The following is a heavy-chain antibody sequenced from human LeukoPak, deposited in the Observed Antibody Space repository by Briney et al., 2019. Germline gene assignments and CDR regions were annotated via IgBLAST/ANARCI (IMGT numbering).Heavy chain of an antibody. CDR3: ARVRGDGYNSDDDAFDI. CDR2: IYHSGST. J-gene: IGHJ3*02. Sequence: SETLSRTCTVSGGSISSGGYSWSWIRQPPGKGLEWIGYIYHSGSTYYNPSLKSRVTISVDRSKNQFSLKLSSVTAADTAVYYCARVRGDGYNSDDDAFDIWGQGTMVTVSS. D-gene: IGHD5-12*01. V-gene: IGHV4-30-2*01. CDR1: GGSISSGGYS.